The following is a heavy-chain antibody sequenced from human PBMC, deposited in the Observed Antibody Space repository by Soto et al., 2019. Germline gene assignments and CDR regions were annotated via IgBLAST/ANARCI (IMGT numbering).Heavy chain of an antibody. D-gene: IGHD6-13*01. Sequence: GGSLRLSCAASGFTFSSYWMHWVRQPPGKGLVWVSRINSDGSSTSYADSVKGRFTISRDNAKNTLYLQMNSLRAEDTAVYYCAKDRIAAADGAFDIWGQGTMVTVSS. CDR1: GFTFSSYW. V-gene: IGHV3-74*01. CDR3: AKDRIAAADGAFDI. J-gene: IGHJ3*02. CDR2: INSDGSST.